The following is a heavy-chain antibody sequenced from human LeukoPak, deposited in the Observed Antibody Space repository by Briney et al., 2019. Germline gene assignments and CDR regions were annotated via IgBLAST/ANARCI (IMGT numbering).Heavy chain of an antibody. D-gene: IGHD3-10*01. V-gene: IGHV5-51*06. Sequence: GESLKISFQGSGYHFTIHWIAWVRQMPGKGLELMGIIYPDDSDTRYSPSFQGQVTISADKSITTAYLQWSSLKASDTAMYYCARSYGTWNYADYWGQGTLLTVSS. CDR3: ARSYGTWNYADY. CDR1: GYHFTIHW. CDR2: IYPDDSDT. J-gene: IGHJ4*02.